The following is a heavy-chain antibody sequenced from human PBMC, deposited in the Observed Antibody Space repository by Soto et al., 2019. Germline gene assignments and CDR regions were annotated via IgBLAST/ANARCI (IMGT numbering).Heavy chain of an antibody. CDR3: ATLYMVRGVRTFDY. D-gene: IGHD3-10*01. Sequence: QVQLQESGPGLVKPSQTLSLTCTVSGGSISSGGYYWSWIRQHPGKGLEWIGYIYYTGSTYNPSLKSRVTISVDTSKNQFSLKLSSVTAADTAVYYCATLYMVRGVRTFDYWGQGTLVTVSS. CDR2: IYYTGST. J-gene: IGHJ4*02. V-gene: IGHV4-31*03. CDR1: GGSISSGGYY.